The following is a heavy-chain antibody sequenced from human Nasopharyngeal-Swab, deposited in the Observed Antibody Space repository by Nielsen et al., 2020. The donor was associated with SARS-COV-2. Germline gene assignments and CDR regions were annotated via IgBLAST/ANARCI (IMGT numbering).Heavy chain of an antibody. V-gene: IGHV3-30*03. CDR2: ISYDGSNK. CDR3: ARGSGSYNEILFDY. Sequence: GGSLRLSCAASGFTFSSYGMHWVRQAPGKGLEWVAVISYDGSNKYYADSVKGRFTISRDNSKNTLYLQMNSLRAEDTAVYYCARGSGSYNEILFDYWGQGTLVTVSS. D-gene: IGHD1-26*01. CDR1: GFTFSSYG. J-gene: IGHJ4*02.